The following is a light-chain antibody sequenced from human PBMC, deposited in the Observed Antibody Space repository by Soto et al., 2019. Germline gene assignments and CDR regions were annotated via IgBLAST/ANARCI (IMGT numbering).Light chain of an antibody. Sequence: DMQMTQSPSSLSASVGDRVAITCRASQTISTYLNWYQQKPGKAPKLLIFAASSLQAGVPSRFSGSGSGTDFTLTISSLQPEDFATYLCQQSFSTPLSFGGGTKVEIK. J-gene: IGKJ4*01. CDR3: QQSFSTPLS. CDR2: AAS. V-gene: IGKV1-39*01. CDR1: QTISTY.